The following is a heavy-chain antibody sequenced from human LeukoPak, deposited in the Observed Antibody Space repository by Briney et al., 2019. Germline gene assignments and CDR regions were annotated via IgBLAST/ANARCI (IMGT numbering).Heavy chain of an antibody. CDR2: IKQDGSEK. CDR3: ARDYFPGCSGGSCYGVGPDAFDI. D-gene: IGHD2-15*01. Sequence: GGSLRLSCAASGFTFSSYWMSWVRQAPGKGLEWVANIKQDGSEKNYVDSVKGRFTISRDNAKNSRYLQMNSLGAEDTAVYYCARDYFPGCSGGSCYGVGPDAFDIWGQGTMVTVSS. CDR1: GFTFSSYW. J-gene: IGHJ3*02. V-gene: IGHV3-7*01.